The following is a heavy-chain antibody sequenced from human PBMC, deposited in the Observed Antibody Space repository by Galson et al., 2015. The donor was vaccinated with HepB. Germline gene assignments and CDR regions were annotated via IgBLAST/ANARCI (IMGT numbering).Heavy chain of an antibody. D-gene: IGHD3-10*01. CDR2: ITSNGGTT. V-gene: IGHV3-64D*06. CDR3: FKPLYHYGSGTSEVDY. CDR1: GFNFGSQT. Sequence: SLRLSCAASGFNFGSQTMYWVRLPPGKGLEYVAGITSNGGTTRYADFVKDRFTISRDNFQSTVSLLMNSLGPEDTAVYYCFKPLYHYGSGTSEVDYWGQGTLVTVSS. J-gene: IGHJ4*02.